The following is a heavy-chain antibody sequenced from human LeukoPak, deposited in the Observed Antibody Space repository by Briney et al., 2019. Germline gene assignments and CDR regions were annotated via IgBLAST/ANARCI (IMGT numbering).Heavy chain of an antibody. Sequence: GGSLRLSCAASGFTFSSYSMNWVRQAPGKGLEWVSSISSSSSYINYADSVKGRFTISRDNAKNSLYLQMNSLRAEDTAVYYCARDRTGSCFDYWGQGTLVTVSS. CDR1: GFTFSSYS. CDR3: ARDRTGSCFDY. J-gene: IGHJ4*02. V-gene: IGHV3-21*01. CDR2: ISSSSSYI. D-gene: IGHD3-10*01.